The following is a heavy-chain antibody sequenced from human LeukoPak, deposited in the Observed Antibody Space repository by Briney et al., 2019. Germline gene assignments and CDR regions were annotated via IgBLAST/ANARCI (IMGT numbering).Heavy chain of an antibody. V-gene: IGHV3-23*01. CDR3: AKTSRVNSGYDSPFDY. J-gene: IGHJ4*02. CDR1: GFTVSSNY. Sequence: AESLRLSCAASGFTVSSNYMSWVRQAPGKGLEWVSAVRGTGSNTYYPDSVKGRFTISRDNSKNTLYLQMNSLRAEDTAIYYCAKTSRVNSGYDSPFDYWGQGTLVTVSS. D-gene: IGHD5-12*01. CDR2: VRGTGSNT.